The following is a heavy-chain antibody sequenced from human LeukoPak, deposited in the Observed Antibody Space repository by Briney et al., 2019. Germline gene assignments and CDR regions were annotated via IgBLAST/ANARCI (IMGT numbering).Heavy chain of an antibody. J-gene: IGHJ4*02. CDR3: AKDAERGFDYSNSLEK. CDR2: IFNDGSNQ. CDR1: KFTFNHYG. V-gene: IGHV3-33*06. Sequence: GGSLRLSCAASKFTFNHYGMHWVRQAPGKGLEWVAVIFNDGSNQYYADSVKGRFTVSRDNSQNTLYLQMNSLRPGDTGVYYCAKDAERGFDYSNSLEKWGQGTLVTVSS. D-gene: IGHD4-11*01.